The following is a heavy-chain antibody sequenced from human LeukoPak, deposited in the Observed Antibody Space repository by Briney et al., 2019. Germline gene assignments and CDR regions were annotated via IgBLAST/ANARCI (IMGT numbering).Heavy chain of an antibody. V-gene: IGHV3-33*03. J-gene: IGHJ2*01. CDR3: AKDKVPVDTAMVLNRYFDL. D-gene: IGHD5-18*01. CDR1: GFTFSSYG. CDR2: IWYDGSNK. Sequence: PGGSLRLSCAASGFTFSSYGMHWVRQAPGQGLEWVAVIWYDGSNKYYADSVKGRFTISRDNAKNSLYLQMNSLRAEDTALYYCAKDKVPVDTAMVLNRYFDLWGRGTLVTVSS.